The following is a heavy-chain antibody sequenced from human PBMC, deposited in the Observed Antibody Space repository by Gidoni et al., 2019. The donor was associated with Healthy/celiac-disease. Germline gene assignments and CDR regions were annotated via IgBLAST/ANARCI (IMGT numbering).Heavy chain of an antibody. D-gene: IGHD1-26*01. V-gene: IGHV4-30-2*01. Sequence: QLQLQESGSGLVQPSQTLSLTCAVSGGSISSGGYSWSWIRPPPGKGLEWIGYIYHSGSTYYNPSLKSRVTISVDRSKNQFSLKLSSVTAADTAVYYCARGPSGSYFDYWGQGTLVTVSS. CDR3: ARGPSGSYFDY. CDR1: GGSISSGGYS. J-gene: IGHJ4*02. CDR2: IYHSGST.